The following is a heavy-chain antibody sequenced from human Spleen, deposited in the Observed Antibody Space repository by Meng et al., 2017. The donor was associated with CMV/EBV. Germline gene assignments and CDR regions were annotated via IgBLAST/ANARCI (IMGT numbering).Heavy chain of an antibody. V-gene: IGHV4-34*01. Sequence: VYGGSFSGYYWSWIGQAPGKGLEWNGESSHSGSTNYNPSLKRRINISVDTSKNQFSLKLNSVTAADTAVYYCARGRAYYDSSGYLAWAQGTLVTVSS. CDR1: GGSFSGYY. CDR2: SSHSGST. CDR3: ARGRAYYDSSGYLA. J-gene: IGHJ4*02. D-gene: IGHD3-22*01.